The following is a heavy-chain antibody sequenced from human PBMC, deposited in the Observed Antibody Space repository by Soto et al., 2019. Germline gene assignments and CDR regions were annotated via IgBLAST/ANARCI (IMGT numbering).Heavy chain of an antibody. CDR3: ARGSRDCSGGNCYF. V-gene: IGHV3-21*01. CDR1: GFTFSGYS. CDR2: ISSSSSYI. D-gene: IGHD2-15*01. Sequence: EVQLVESGGGLVKPGGSLRLSCAASGFTFSGYSLNWVRQAPGKGLEWVSSISSSSSYIYYADSVKGRFTIARDNPKNSPYLQINSLRAEATGVYYCARGSRDCSGGNCYFWGQGTVLTVSS. J-gene: IGHJ4*02.